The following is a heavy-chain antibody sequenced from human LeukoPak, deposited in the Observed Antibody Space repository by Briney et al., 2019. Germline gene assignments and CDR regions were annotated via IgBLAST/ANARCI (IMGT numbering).Heavy chain of an antibody. V-gene: IGHV4-59*01. J-gene: IGHJ5*02. CDR1: GGSISSYY. Sequence: KTSETLSLTCTVSGGSISSYYWSWIRQHPGKGLEWIGYIYYSGSTDYNPSLKSRVTISVDTSKNQFSLKLSSVTAADTAVYYCARDARPPQGYCSSTSCLNWFDPWGQGTLVTVSS. CDR2: IYYSGST. D-gene: IGHD2-2*01. CDR3: ARDARPPQGYCSSTSCLNWFDP.